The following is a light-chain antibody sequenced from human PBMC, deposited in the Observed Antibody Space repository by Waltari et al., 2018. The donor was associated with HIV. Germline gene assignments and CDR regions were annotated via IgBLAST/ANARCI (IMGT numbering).Light chain of an antibody. CDR3: AAWDDSLRGV. J-gene: IGLJ2*01. Sequence: PGQRVTISCSGSSSNIGSNTVNWYQKLPGTAPKLLIYSNNLLPSGVPDRFSGSRSGTPAPLAIRGLQSEGEAYYYCAAWDDSLRGVFGGGTKLTVL. CDR1: SSNIGSNT. CDR2: SNN. V-gene: IGLV1-44*01.